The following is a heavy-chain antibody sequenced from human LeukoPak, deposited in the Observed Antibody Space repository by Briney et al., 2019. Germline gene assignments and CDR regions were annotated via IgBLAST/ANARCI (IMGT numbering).Heavy chain of an antibody. Sequence: TSETLSLTCTVSSGSISSSSYYWGWIRQPPGKGLEWIATIHFSGSTYYNPSLKSRVTISLDTSKNQFSLKVNSVTAADTAVYYCVKDAGKSYPQYFQDWGQGTLVTVSS. D-gene: IGHD3-10*01. J-gene: IGHJ1*01. V-gene: IGHV4-39*07. CDR2: IHFSGST. CDR1: SGSISSSSYY. CDR3: VKDAGKSYPQYFQD.